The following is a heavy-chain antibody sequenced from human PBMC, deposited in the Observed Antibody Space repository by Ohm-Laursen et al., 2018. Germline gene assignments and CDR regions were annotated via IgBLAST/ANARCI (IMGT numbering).Heavy chain of an antibody. D-gene: IGHD3-22*01. V-gene: IGHV1-2*02. Sequence: GSSVKVSCKASGYTLTDNYFHWVRQTPGQGLEWMGWINPKNGDTKYAQKFQGRVTMTSNTAISTVYMDLRRLRVDDTALYYCARVGYYSDSSGPFDYWGQGTLVIVSS. CDR3: ARVGYYSDSSGPFDY. CDR2: INPKNGDT. J-gene: IGHJ4*02. CDR1: GYTLTDNY.